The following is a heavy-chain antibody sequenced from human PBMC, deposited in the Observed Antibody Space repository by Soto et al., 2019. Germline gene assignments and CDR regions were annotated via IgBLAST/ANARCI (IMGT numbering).Heavy chain of an antibody. J-gene: IGHJ5*02. D-gene: IGHD6-25*01. CDR1: GYTFTGYY. CDR3: ARGVGARIAAGNWFDP. CDR2: INPNSGGT. Sequence: QVQLVQSGAEVKKPGASVKVSCKASGYTFTGYYMHWVRQAPGQGIEWMGWINPNSGGTNYAQKFQGRVTMTRDTSISTADMELSRLRSDDSAVYYCARGVGARIAAGNWFDPWGQGTLVTVSS. V-gene: IGHV1-2*02.